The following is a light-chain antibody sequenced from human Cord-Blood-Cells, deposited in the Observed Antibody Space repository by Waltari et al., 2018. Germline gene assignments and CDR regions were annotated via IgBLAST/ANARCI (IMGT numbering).Light chain of an antibody. CDR2: DVS. CDR1: GSDVGGYNY. J-gene: IGLJ1*01. CDR3: SSYTSSSTLV. V-gene: IGLV2-14*01. Sequence: QSALTQPASVSGSPGQSITISCTGTGSDVGGYNYVSWYQQHPGKAPKLMIYDVSNPPSGVSNRFSGSKSGNMASLTISGLQAEDEADYYCSSYTSSSTLVFGTGTKVTVL.